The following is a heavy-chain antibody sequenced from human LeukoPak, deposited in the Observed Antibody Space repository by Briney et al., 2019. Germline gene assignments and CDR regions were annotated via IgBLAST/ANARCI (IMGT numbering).Heavy chain of an antibody. CDR2: IRYDGSNK. CDR1: GFTFSSYG. V-gene: IGHV3-30*02. Sequence: GGSLRLSCAASGFTFSSYGMHWVRQAPGKGLEWVAFIRYDGSNKYYADSVKGRFTISRDNSKNTLYLQMNSLRAEDTAVYYCARATAAIGNHFDYWGQGTLVTVSS. D-gene: IGHD2-2*01. J-gene: IGHJ4*02. CDR3: ARATAAIGNHFDY.